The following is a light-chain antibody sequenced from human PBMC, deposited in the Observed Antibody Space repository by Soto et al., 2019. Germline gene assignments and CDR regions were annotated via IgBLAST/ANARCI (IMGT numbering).Light chain of an antibody. CDR2: EVT. J-gene: IGLJ1*01. CDR3: FSFTTAHPHI. Sequence: QSALTQPASVSGSPGQSVTISFTGTSSDIGAYDYVSWFQHHPDKAPKLMISEVTNSPSGVSDRFSGSKSGNAASLTISGLKAEDEAYYFCFSFTTAHPHIFGPGTKLTVL. CDR1: SSDIGAYDY. V-gene: IGLV2-14*01.